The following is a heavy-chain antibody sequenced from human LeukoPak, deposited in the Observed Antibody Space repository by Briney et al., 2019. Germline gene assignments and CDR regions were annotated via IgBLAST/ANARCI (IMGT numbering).Heavy chain of an antibody. J-gene: IGHJ4*02. V-gene: IGHV1-18*01. CDR3: ARDNSGYDYVGDY. CDR1: GYTFTSYG. D-gene: IGHD5-12*01. CDR2: ISTYNGDT. Sequence: GASVKLSCKASGYTFTSYGISWVRRAPGQGLEWMGWISTYNGDTTYTQKLQGRVTMTTDTSTSTAYMELRSLRSDDTAVYYCARDNSGYDYVGDYWGQGTLVTVSS.